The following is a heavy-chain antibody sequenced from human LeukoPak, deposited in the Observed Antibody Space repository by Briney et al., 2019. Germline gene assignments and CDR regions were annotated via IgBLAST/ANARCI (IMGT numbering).Heavy chain of an antibody. CDR3: ARYIVQDAFDI. V-gene: IGHV3-7*01. J-gene: IGHJ3*02. D-gene: IGHD2/OR15-2a*01. Sequence: GGSLRLSCAASGFTFSSYWMSWVRQAPGKGLEWVANIKQDGSEKYYVDSVKGRFTISRDNARNSLYLQMNSLRAEDTAVYYCARYIVQDAFDIWGQGTMVTVSS. CDR2: IKQDGSEK. CDR1: GFTFSSYW.